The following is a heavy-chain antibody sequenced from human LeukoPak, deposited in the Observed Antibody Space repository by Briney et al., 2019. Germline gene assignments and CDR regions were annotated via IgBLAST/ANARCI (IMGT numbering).Heavy chain of an antibody. V-gene: IGHV1-69*05. D-gene: IGHD2-2*01. CDR3: ARVVVPAAIVPAGYYYYYMDV. CDR1: GGTFSSYA. J-gene: IGHJ6*03. CDR2: IIPIFGTA. Sequence: GASVKVSRKASGGTFSSYAISWVRQAPGQGLEWMGGIIPIFGTANYAQKFQGRVTITTDESTSTAYMELSSLRSEDTAVYYCARVVVPAAIVPAGYYYYYMDVWGKGTTVTVSS.